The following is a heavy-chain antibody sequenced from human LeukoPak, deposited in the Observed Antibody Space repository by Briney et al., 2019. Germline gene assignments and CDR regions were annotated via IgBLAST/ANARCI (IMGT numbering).Heavy chain of an antibody. D-gene: IGHD2-2*01. J-gene: IGHJ4*02. CDR2: IYTSGST. Sequence: NPSETLSLTCTVSGGSISSYYWSWIRQPAGKGLEWIGRIYTSGSTNYNPSLKSRVTMSVDTSKNQFSLKLSSVTAADTAVYYCAREMGALVVPAAHFDYWGQGTLVTVSS. CDR1: GGSISSYY. V-gene: IGHV4-4*07. CDR3: AREMGALVVPAAHFDY.